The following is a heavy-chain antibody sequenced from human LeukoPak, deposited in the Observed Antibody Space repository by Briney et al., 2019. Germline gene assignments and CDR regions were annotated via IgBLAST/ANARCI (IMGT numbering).Heavy chain of an antibody. V-gene: IGHV5-51*01. J-gene: IGHJ4*02. CDR3: ARQRRDGYNSAFDY. Sequence: GESLEISCEGSGYSFTSYWIGWVRQMPGKGLEWMGTIYPGDSDTRYSPSFQGQVTISAHTSIGTAYLQWSSLKASDTAMYYCARQRRDGYNSAFDYWGQGTLVTVSS. CDR2: IYPGDSDT. D-gene: IGHD5-24*01. CDR1: GYSFTSYW.